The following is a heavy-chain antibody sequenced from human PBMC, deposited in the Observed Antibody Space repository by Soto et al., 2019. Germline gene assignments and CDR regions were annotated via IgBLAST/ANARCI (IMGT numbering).Heavy chain of an antibody. D-gene: IGHD6-19*01. V-gene: IGHV3-23*01. Sequence: EVRLLESGGGLVQPGGSLRLSCVASGYTFSSYAMSWVRQARGKGLEWVSSIRDRTEIKDYADSVKGRFAISRDNSKNTLYLQMNSLTAEDTAVYYCATWLGDWYENVWGQGTLVTVSA. CDR2: IRDRTEIK. J-gene: IGHJ4*02. CDR3: ATWLGDWYENV. CDR1: GYTFSSYA.